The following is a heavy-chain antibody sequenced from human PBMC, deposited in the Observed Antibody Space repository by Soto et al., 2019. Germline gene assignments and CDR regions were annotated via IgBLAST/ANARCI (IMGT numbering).Heavy chain of an antibody. CDR1: GFTFSSYG. CDR2: ISYDGSNK. J-gene: IGHJ4*02. Sequence: PGGSLRLSCAASGFTFSSYGMHWVRQAPGKGLEWVAVISYDGSNKYYADSVKGRFTISRDNSKNTLYLQMNSLRAEDTAVYYCEKDRERGYSYGPFDYWGQGTLVTVYS. D-gene: IGHD5-18*01. V-gene: IGHV3-30*18. CDR3: EKDRERGYSYGPFDY.